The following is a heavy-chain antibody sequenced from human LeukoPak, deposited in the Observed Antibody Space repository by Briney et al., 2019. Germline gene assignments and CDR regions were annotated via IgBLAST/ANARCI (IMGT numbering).Heavy chain of an antibody. CDR2: ISGSGGST. D-gene: IGHD3-9*01. CDR1: GFTFSSYA. Sequence: PGGSLRLSCAASGFTFSSYAMSWVRQAPGKGLEWVSAISGSGGSTYYADSVKGRFTISRDNSKNTLYLQMNSLRAEDTAVYYCAKAQTKGVLRYFDWLTDYWGQGTLVTVSS. J-gene: IGHJ4*02. CDR3: AKAQTKGVLRYFDWLTDY. V-gene: IGHV3-23*01.